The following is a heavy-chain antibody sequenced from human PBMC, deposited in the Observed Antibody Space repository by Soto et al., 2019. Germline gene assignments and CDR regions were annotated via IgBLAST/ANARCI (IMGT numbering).Heavy chain of an antibody. CDR3: ARGLAADGA. Sequence: QVQLVQSGAEVKKPGASVKVSCTASGYTFTHYAIHWVRHAPGQRLEWMGFINAGSGNTKYSQTSQGRLTFTKDTSARTAYMDLSSLRSEDTAIYYCARGLAADGAWGQGTLVTVSS. D-gene: IGHD2-8*01. CDR1: GYTFTHYA. V-gene: IGHV1-3*01. CDR2: INAGSGNT. J-gene: IGHJ5*02.